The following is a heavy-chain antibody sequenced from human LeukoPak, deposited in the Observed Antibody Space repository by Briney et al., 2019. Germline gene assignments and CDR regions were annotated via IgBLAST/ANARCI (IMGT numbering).Heavy chain of an antibody. J-gene: IGHJ6*03. V-gene: IGHV1-2*02. CDR3: ARDGRWDYYDSSGYYHYYYMDV. CDR1: GYTFTGYY. CDR2: INPNSGGT. D-gene: IGHD3-22*01. Sequence: ASVKVSCKASGYTFTGYYMHWVRQAPGQGLEWMGWINPNSGGTNYAQKFQGRVTMTRDTSISTAYMELSRLRSDDTAVYYCARDGRWDYYDSSGYYHYYYMDVWGKGTTVTVSS.